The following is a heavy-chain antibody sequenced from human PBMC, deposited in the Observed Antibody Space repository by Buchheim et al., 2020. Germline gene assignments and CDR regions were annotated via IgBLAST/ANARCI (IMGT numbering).Heavy chain of an antibody. D-gene: IGHD6-19*01. CDR1: GYTFTDYY. CDR3: ARENSAWFNWFGP. V-gene: IGHV1-2*02. CDR2: INAKTGAT. Sequence: QEQLVQSGAEVRTPGASVKVSCKASGYTFTDYYVHWVRQAPGHGLEWVGWINAKTGATNYAEKFQGRVTLTRDTYITTAYLELSRLRSDDTAVFYCARENSAWFNWFGPWGQGTL. J-gene: IGHJ5*02.